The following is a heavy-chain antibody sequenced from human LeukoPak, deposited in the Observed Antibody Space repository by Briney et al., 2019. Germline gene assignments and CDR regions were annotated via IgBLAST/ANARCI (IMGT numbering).Heavy chain of an antibody. Sequence: GGALRLSCAASGFTFSSYAMSWVRQAPGKGLEWVSAISGSGGSTYYADSVKGRFTISKDNSKNTLYLQMNSLRAEDTAVYYCAKGAAAARGYFDYWGQGTLVTVSS. D-gene: IGHD6-13*01. CDR3: AKGAAAARGYFDY. J-gene: IGHJ4*02. CDR1: GFTFSSYA. V-gene: IGHV3-23*01. CDR2: ISGSGGST.